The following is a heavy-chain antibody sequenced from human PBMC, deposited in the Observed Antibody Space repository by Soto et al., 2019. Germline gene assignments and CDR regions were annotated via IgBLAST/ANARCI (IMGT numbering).Heavy chain of an antibody. CDR3: ARDPAIPGTLIDP. Sequence: PGGSLRLSCEASGFTFGDSYMAWIRQAPGEGLEWISYISSSSTYIKYADSVKGRFTISRDNAKNSLYLQMTNLRVGDTAVYYCARDPAIPGTLIDPWGQGTLVTVSS. CDR1: GFTFGDSY. V-gene: IGHV3-11*06. J-gene: IGHJ5*02. CDR2: ISSSSTYI. D-gene: IGHD1-20*01.